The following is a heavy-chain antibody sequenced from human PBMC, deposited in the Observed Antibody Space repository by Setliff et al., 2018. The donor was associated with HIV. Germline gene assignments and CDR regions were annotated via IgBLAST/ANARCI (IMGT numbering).Heavy chain of an antibody. CDR3: ARNFGLSPSGKYYYYYGMDI. Sequence: ASVKVSCKASGYTFRRSGITWVRQAPGQGLEWLGWVNPNSGDAIYAQNFQGRVTMTRDTSINAAYMELRGLRSDDTAVYYCARNFGLSPSGKYYYYYGMDIWGQGTTVTVSS. J-gene: IGHJ6*02. D-gene: IGHD3-10*01. CDR2: VNPNSGDA. CDR1: GYTFRRSG. V-gene: IGHV1-2*02.